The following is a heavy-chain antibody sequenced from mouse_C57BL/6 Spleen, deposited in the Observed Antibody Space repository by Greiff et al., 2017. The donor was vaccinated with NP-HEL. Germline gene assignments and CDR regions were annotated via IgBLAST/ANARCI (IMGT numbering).Heavy chain of an antibody. CDR2: IYPGSGST. Sequence: QVQLKQPGAELVKPGASVKMSCKASGYTFTSYWITWVKQRPGQGLEWIGDIYPGSGSTNYNEKFKGKATLTVYTSSSTAYMQLSSLTSEYSAVYSCAITTVARYFEVWGTGTTVTVSS. D-gene: IGHD1-1*01. CDR1: GYTFTSYW. J-gene: IGHJ1*03. V-gene: IGHV1-55*01. CDR3: AITTVARYFEV.